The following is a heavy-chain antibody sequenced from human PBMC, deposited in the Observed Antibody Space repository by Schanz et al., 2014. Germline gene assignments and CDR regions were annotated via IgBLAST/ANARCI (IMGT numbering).Heavy chain of an antibody. V-gene: IGHV3-7*03. CDR1: GFTFSTYC. D-gene: IGHD2-21*01. Sequence: EVQLVESGGGLVQPGGSLRLSCVASGFTFSTYCMSWVRQAPGKGLEWVANIKQDESERSYVDSVKGRFTISRDNAKNSLYLQMNSLRAEDTAVYYCAKGQLLSYYFDYWGQGTLVTVSS. J-gene: IGHJ4*02. CDR2: IKQDESER. CDR3: AKGQLLSYYFDY.